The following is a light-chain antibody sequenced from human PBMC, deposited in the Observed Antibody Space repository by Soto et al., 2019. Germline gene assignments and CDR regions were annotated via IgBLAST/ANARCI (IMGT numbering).Light chain of an antibody. CDR3: SSYTTGGSYV. CDR1: SRDVGGSNS. Sequence: QSALTQPASVSGSPGLSIAISCTGTSRDVGGSNSVSWYQQQPGKVPKLMIYDVSNRPSGVSNRFSGSKSGNTASLTISGLQAEDEGDYYCSSYTTGGSYVFGTGTKLTVL. V-gene: IGLV2-14*01. J-gene: IGLJ1*01. CDR2: DVS.